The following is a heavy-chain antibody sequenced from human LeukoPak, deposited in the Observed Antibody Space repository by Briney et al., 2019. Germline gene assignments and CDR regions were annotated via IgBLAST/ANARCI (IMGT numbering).Heavy chain of an antibody. D-gene: IGHD5-18*01. CDR2: IYYSGST. V-gene: IGHV4-31*11. CDR1: GGSISSGGYS. CDR3: ARVGVDTAMGFDY. J-gene: IGHJ4*02. Sequence: SQTLSLTCAVSGGSISSGGYSWSWIRQPPGKGLEWIGYIYYSGSTYYNPSLKSRVTISVDTSKNQFSLKLSSVTAADTAVYYCARVGVDTAMGFDYWGQGTLVTVSS.